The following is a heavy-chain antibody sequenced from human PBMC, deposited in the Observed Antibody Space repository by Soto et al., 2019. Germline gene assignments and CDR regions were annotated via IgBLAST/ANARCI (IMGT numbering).Heavy chain of an antibody. CDR2: IRQDGGEK. D-gene: IGHD1-1*01. Sequence: CCAASGFTFSSYWMTWVRQAPGKGLEWVANIRQDGGEKYYADSVKGRFTISRDNAKNTLYLQMHSLRAEDTALYFCVRDRGYPDSFDVWGRGTMVTVSS. CDR1: GFTFSSYW. J-gene: IGHJ3*01. CDR3: VRDRGYPDSFDV. V-gene: IGHV3-7*01.